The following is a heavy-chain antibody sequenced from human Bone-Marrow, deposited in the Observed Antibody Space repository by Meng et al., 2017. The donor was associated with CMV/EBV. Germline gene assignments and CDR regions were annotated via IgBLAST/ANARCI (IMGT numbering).Heavy chain of an antibody. CDR2: INQSGST. CDR3: ARDPTSTSGHTNIAAPGTLDY. D-gene: IGHD6-13*01. CDR1: GGSFSGYY. Sequence: SETLSLTCAVYGGSFSGYYWSWIRQPPGKGLEWIGEINQSGSTNYNPSLKSRVTISVDTSKNQLSLKVSSVTAADTAVYYCARDPTSTSGHTNIAAPGTLDYWGQGTLVTVSS. J-gene: IGHJ4*02. V-gene: IGHV4-34*01.